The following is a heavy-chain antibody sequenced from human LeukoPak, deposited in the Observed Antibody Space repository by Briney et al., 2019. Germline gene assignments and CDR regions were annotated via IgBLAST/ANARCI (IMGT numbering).Heavy chain of an antibody. CDR2: IYYSGST. V-gene: IGHV4-59*01. Sequence: SETLSLTCTVSGGSISSYYWSWLRQPPGKGLERIGYIYYSGSTNYNPSLKSRVTISVDTSKNQFSLKLSSVTAADTAVYYCARAQPQSGYYDFDYWGQGTLVTVSS. J-gene: IGHJ4*02. CDR1: GGSISSYY. D-gene: IGHD3-10*01. CDR3: ARAQPQSGYYDFDY.